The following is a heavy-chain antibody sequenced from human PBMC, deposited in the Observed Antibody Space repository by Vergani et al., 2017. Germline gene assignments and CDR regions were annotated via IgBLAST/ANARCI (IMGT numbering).Heavy chain of an antibody. Sequence: QVQLKESGPGLVGPSETLSLTCTVSGGPFCGGSHYWSWIRQSAGKGLEWIGRIYNTGGTNYDPSLKTRVTMSVDTSKNQFSLKLASVTAADTAIYYCARFSSGFVAWGPGTPVTVSS. V-gene: IGHV4-61*02. J-gene: IGHJ4*02. CDR2: IYNTGGT. D-gene: IGHD5-12*01. CDR1: GGPFCGGSHY. CDR3: ARFSSGFVA.